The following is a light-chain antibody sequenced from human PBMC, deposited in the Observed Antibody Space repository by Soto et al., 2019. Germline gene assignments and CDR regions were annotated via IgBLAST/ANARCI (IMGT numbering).Light chain of an antibody. CDR1: QSISSW. CDR2: KAS. Sequence: DIQMTQSPSTLSASVGDRVTITCRASQSISSWLAWYQQKPGKAPKILIYKASSLQSVVPSRFSGSGSGTEFTLTISSLQPDDFATYYCQQYYSYFVTFGQGTKVEIK. J-gene: IGKJ1*01. CDR3: QQYYSYFVT. V-gene: IGKV1-5*03.